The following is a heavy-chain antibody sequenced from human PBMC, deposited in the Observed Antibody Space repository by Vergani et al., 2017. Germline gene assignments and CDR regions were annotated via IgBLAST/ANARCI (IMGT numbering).Heavy chain of an antibody. CDR1: GFTFSTYG. CDR3: ARSGYCAHGVCYMTYYYYMDV. CDR2: IWYDGSKK. J-gene: IGHJ6*03. D-gene: IGHD2-8*01. Sequence: QVQLVESGGGVVQPGRSLRLSCAASGFTFSTYGMHWVRQAPGKGLEWVAVIWYDGSKKYYGDSVKGRFTISRDNSKNTLYLQMNNLRAADTAVYYCARSGYCAHGVCYMTYYYYMDVWGKGTAVTVSS. V-gene: IGHV3-33*01.